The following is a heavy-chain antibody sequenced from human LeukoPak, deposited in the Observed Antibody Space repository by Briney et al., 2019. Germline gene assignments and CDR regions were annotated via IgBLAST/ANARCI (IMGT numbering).Heavy chain of an antibody. Sequence: QAGGSLRLSCAASGFTVSSNYMSWVRQAPGKGLEWVSVIYSGGSTYYADSVKGRFTISRDNSKNTLYLQMNSLRAEGTAVYYCARETAVAFDYWGQGTLVTVSS. V-gene: IGHV3-66*01. J-gene: IGHJ4*02. CDR3: ARETAVAFDY. CDR2: IYSGGST. CDR1: GFTVSSNY. D-gene: IGHD6-19*01.